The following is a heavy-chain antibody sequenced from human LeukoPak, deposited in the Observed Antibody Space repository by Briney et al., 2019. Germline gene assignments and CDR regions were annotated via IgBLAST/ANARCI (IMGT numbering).Heavy chain of an antibody. D-gene: IGHD4-11*01. Sequence: GGSLRLSCAASGFAFSNYWMHWVRQAPGKGLMWVSRINSDGSITSYADSVKGRLTISRDNAKNSLYLQMNNLGAEDTAVYYCARDLTVTSTCWFDLWGQGTLVTVSS. CDR3: ARDLTVTSTCWFDL. CDR1: GFAFSNYW. J-gene: IGHJ5*02. V-gene: IGHV3-74*01. CDR2: INSDGSIT.